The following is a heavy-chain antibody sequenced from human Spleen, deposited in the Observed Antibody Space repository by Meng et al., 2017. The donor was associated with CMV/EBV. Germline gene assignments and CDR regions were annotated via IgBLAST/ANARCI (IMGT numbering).Heavy chain of an antibody. D-gene: IGHD6-6*01. J-gene: IGHJ4*02. Sequence: KTSGYIFSNYGISWVRLAPGQGLEWLGWISAYNGNTNYAQRLQGRVTMTTDTSTSTAYMELRRLRSDDTAVYYRARDVPVTAARLFDFWGQGTLVTVSS. CDR3: ARDVPVTAARLFDF. CDR2: ISAYNGNT. CDR1: GYIFSNYG. V-gene: IGHV1-18*01.